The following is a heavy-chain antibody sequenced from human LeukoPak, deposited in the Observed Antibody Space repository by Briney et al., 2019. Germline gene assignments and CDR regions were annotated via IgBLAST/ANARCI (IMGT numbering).Heavy chain of an antibody. D-gene: IGHD3-16*02. V-gene: IGHV3-30-3*01. J-gene: IGHJ4*02. CDR3: ARDEAYYDYVWGSYRVSGPLDY. CDR1: GFTFSSYA. CDR2: IAYDGSYK. Sequence: GRSLRLSCAASGFTFSSYAMHWVRQAPGKGLEWVAVIAYDGSYKYYADSVKGRFTISRDNSKNTLYLQMNSLRAEDTAVYYCARDEAYYDYVWGSYRVSGPLDYWGQGTLVTVSS.